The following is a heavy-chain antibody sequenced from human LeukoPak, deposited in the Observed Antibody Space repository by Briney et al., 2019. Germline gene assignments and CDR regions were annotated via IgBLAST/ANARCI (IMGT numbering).Heavy chain of an antibody. CDR1: GFTFTSSA. V-gene: IGHV1-58*02. CDR3: AAAIGVDPGAFDI. Sequence: SVKVSCKASGFTFTSSAMQWVRQARGQRLEWIGWIVVGSGNTNYAQKFQERVTITRDMSTSTAYMELSSLRSEDTAVYYCAAAIGVDPGAFDIWGQGTMVTVSS. D-gene: IGHD3-16*01. CDR2: IVVGSGNT. J-gene: IGHJ3*02.